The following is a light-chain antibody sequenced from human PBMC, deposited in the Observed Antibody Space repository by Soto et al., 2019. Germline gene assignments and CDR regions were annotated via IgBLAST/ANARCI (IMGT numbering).Light chain of an antibody. CDR2: ADS. V-gene: IGLV2-23*01. J-gene: IGLJ1*01. CDR3: CSYAGSYTYV. CDR1: SSDVGSYKL. Sequence: QSVLTQPASVSGSPGQSITISCTGTSSDVGSYKLVSWYQQHPGRVPKILIYADSERPSGVSNRFSGSKSGNTASLTISGLQAEDEADYSCCSYAGSYTYVFGTGTKGTVL.